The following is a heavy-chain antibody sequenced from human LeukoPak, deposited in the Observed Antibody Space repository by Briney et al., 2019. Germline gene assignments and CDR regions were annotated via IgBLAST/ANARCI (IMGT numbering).Heavy chain of an antibody. CDR2: IYHSGST. CDR3: ASGSGPHDY. D-gene: IGHD2-15*01. V-gene: IGHV4-39*01. Sequence: SETLSLTCTVSGGSISSSSYYWGWIRQPPGKGLEWIGSIYHSGSTYYNPSLKSRVTISVDTSKNQFSLKLSSVTAADTAVYYCASGSGPHDYWGQGTLVTVSS. J-gene: IGHJ4*02. CDR1: GGSISSSSYY.